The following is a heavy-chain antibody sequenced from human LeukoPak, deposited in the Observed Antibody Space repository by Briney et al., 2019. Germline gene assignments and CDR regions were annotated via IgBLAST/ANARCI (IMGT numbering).Heavy chain of an antibody. CDR2: ISGSGGST. V-gene: IGHV3-23*01. J-gene: IGHJ4*02. D-gene: IGHD2-2*01. Sequence: GASLRLSCATSGFTFSNYAMSWVRQAPGKGLDWVSSISGSGGSTSYAVSVNGRFTISSDDSKKTLYLQMNSLRAEDTAVYYCANRYCTSSSCSRTLEYWGQGTLVTVSS. CDR1: GFTFSNYA. CDR3: ANRYCTSSSCSRTLEY.